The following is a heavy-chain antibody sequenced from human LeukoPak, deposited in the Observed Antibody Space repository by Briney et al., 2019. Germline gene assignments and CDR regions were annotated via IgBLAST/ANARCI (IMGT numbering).Heavy chain of an antibody. CDR2: INYGGNS. D-gene: IGHD3-10*01. CDR3: ARLDCISNTCYNY. V-gene: IGHV4-59*08. CDR1: GDSITSDY. J-gene: IGHJ4*02. Sequence: PSETLSLTCNVSGDSITSDYWSWIRQSPGKGLEWIGYINYGGNSDYNPSPNSRVTISVNRSKKQVSLKMRSMAAADTAVYYCARLDCISNTCYNYWAPGALVTVSS.